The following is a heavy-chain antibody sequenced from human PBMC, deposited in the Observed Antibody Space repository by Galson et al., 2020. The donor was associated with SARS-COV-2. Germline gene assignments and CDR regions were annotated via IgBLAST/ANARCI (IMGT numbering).Heavy chain of an antibody. CDR3: ARERRREWFGEIGGWFDP. Sequence: ASETLSLTCTVSGGSISSGDYYWTWIRQPPGKGLEWIGYIYYTGNTYYNPSLKSRLTISLDTSKNQFSLMLSSVTAADTAVYYCARERRREWFGEIGGWFDPWGQGTLVTVSS. CDR1: GGSISSGDYY. V-gene: IGHV4-30-4*01. J-gene: IGHJ5*02. CDR2: IYYTGNT. D-gene: IGHD3-10*01.